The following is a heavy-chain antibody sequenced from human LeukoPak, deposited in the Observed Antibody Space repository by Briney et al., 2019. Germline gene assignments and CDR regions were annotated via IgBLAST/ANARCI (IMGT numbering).Heavy chain of an antibody. CDR1: GFTFGSYA. CDR2: ISNGGVTT. D-gene: IGHD6-13*01. Sequence: GGSLRLSCAASGFTFGSYAMSWVRQTPGKSLEWVSIISNGGVTTYYTDSVRGRFTISRDNSKDLLYLQMDGLRAEDTAVYYCVKLSSGSGSSFGFDSWGLGTLVTVSS. V-gene: IGHV3-23*01. CDR3: VKLSSGSGSSFGFDS. J-gene: IGHJ4*02.